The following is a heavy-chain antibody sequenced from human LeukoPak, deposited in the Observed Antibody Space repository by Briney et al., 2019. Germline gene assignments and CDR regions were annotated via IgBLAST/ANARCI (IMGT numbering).Heavy chain of an antibody. CDR1: GFTFSRYA. Sequence: GGSLRLSCAASGFTFSRYAMSWVRQAPGKGLEWVSGINWNGGSTGYADSVKGRFTISRDNAKNSLYLQMNSLRAEDTALYHCARVRRPWRIDAFDIWGQGTMVTVSS. D-gene: IGHD3-10*01. V-gene: IGHV3-20*01. CDR2: INWNGGST. J-gene: IGHJ3*02. CDR3: ARVRRPWRIDAFDI.